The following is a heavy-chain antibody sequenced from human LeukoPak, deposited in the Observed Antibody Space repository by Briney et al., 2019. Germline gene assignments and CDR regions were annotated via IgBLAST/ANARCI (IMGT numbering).Heavy chain of an antibody. D-gene: IGHD2-8*02. CDR3: AKDGSWSCTD. CDR2: IAHHGNNK. V-gene: IGHV3-30*02. CDR1: GFTFSNYA. Sequence: PGGPLRLSCAASGFTFSNYAIHWVRQGPGKGLEWAAYIAHHGNNKYYADSVKGRFTISRDNSKRTLYLQMNSLRADDTAVYYCAKDGSWSCTDWGQGTLVTVSS. J-gene: IGHJ4*02.